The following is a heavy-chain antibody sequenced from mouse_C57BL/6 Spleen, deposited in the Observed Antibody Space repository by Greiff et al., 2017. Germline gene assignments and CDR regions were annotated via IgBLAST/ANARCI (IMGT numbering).Heavy chain of an antibody. CDR2: INPNNGGT. CDR1: GYTFTDYN. Sequence: VQLQQSGPELVKPGASVKMSCKASGYTFTDYNMHWVKQSHGKSLEWIGYINPNNGGTSYNQKFKGKATLTVNKSSSTAYMELRSLTSEVSAVXCCARWPYYFDNWGQGTTLTVSS. J-gene: IGHJ2*01. V-gene: IGHV1-22*01. CDR3: ARWPYYFDN.